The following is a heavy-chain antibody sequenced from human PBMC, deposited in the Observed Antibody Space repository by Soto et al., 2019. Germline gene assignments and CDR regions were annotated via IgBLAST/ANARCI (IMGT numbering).Heavy chain of an antibody. CDR3: AHLMITYGGVVADDAFDF. CDR1: GFSLSDTNVG. J-gene: IGHJ3*01. CDR2: IYWDGDE. D-gene: IGHD3-16*02. V-gene: IGHV2-5*02. Sequence: QITLTESGPTLMKPTQTLTLTCTFSGFSLSDTNVGVAWIRQPPGEALEWLAVIYWDGDERYSPSLSSRLTVTKGTSENQVVLQMTSVDPVDTATYFCAHLMITYGGVVADDAFDFWGQGTMVTISS.